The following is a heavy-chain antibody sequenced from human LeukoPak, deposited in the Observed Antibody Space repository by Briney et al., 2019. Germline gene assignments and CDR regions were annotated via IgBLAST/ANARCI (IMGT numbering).Heavy chain of an antibody. V-gene: IGHV1-46*01. CDR1: GYTFTSYY. J-gene: IGHJ4*02. Sequence: GASVTVSCKASGYTFTSYYMHWVRQAPGQGLEWMGIINPSGGSTSYAQKFQGRVTMTRDTSTSTVYMELSSLRSEDTAVYYCARASRGGTAFLYWGQGTLVTVSS. D-gene: IGHD5-18*01. CDR2: INPSGGST. CDR3: ARASRGGTAFLY.